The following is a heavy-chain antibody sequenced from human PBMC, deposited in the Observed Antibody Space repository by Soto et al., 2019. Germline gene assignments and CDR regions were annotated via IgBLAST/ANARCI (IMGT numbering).Heavy chain of an antibody. D-gene: IGHD2-2*01. CDR2: FYYSGST. CDR3: ARLGGYCSGTSCYGYYGMDV. V-gene: IGHV4-39*01. Sequence: RSLTCTVSGGSISSSSYYWGWIRQPPGKGLEWIGTFYYSGSTYYNPSLESRVTISVDTSKNQFSLKVSSVTAADTAMYYCARLGGYCSGTSCYGYYGMDVWGQGTTVTVSS. CDR1: GGSISSSSYY. J-gene: IGHJ6*02.